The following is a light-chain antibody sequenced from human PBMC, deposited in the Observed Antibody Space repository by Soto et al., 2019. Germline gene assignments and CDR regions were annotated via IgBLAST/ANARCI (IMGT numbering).Light chain of an antibody. CDR3: QQYGDLPWT. J-gene: IGKJ1*01. V-gene: IGKV3-20*01. Sequence: TQSPSSLSASVGDRVTITCRASQSIRSYVAWYQQKPGQAPRLRSEGASSRATGIPDRFSGRGAGTDFTRTINRLEPEDFAVYYCQQYGDLPWTFGQGTKVDIK. CDR2: GAS. CDR1: QSIRSY.